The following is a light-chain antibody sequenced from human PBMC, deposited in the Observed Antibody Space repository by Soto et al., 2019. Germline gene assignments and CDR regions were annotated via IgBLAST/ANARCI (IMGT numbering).Light chain of an antibody. J-gene: IGLJ3*02. CDR1: SGHRNYA. Sequence: QLVLTQSPSASASLGASVKLTCTLDSGHRNYAIAWHQQQPGKGPRYLMKVHSDASHNQGDGIPGRFSGSSSGAERYLIISSLQSEDEADYYCQTWGTGIPFGGGTKLTVL. CDR3: QTWGTGIP. CDR2: VHSDASH. V-gene: IGLV4-69*02.